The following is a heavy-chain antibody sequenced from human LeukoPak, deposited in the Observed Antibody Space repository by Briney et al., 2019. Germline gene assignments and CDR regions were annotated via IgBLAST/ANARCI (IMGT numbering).Heavy chain of an antibody. CDR1: GYTFTGYY. D-gene: IGHD3-10*01. V-gene: IGHV1-2*02. CDR3: ARDLRPYYYGSGYYYYYMDV. Sequence: GASVKVSFKASGYTFTGYYMHWVRQAPGQGLEWMGWINPNSGGTNYAQKFQGRVTMTRDTSISTAYMELSRLRSDDTAVYYCARDLRPYYYGSGYYYYYMDVWGKGATVTVSS. J-gene: IGHJ6*03. CDR2: INPNSGGT.